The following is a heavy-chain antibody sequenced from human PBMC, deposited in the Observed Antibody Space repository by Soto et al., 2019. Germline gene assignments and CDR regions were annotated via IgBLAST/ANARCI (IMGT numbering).Heavy chain of an antibody. CDR1: GFTFSNYW. CDR3: ATTQSFDS. Sequence: EVQVVESGGGLVQPGGSLKLSCVASGFTFSNYWMSWVRQAPGKGLEWVANIRQDGSEKNFVDSVKGRFTISRDNAKNSVDLQMNSLRADDTAVYYCATTQSFDSWGQGTLVTVSS. V-gene: IGHV3-7*01. CDR2: IRQDGSEK. J-gene: IGHJ4*02.